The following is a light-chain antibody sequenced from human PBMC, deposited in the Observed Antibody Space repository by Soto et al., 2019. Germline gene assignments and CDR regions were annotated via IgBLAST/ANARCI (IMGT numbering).Light chain of an antibody. CDR3: QQLNSYPLT. V-gene: IGKV1-9*01. J-gene: IGKJ4*01. Sequence: DIQLTHSPSFLSASVGDRVTITCRASQGISSYLAWYQQKPGKAPNLLIYAASTLQSGVPSRFSGSGSETEFTLTISSLQPEDFATYYCQQLNSYPLTFGGGTKVEIK. CDR1: QGISSY. CDR2: AAS.